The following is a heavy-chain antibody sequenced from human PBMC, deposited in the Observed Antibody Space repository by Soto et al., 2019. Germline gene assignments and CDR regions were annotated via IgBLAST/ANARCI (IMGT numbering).Heavy chain of an antibody. V-gene: IGHV1-69*01. CDR1: GGTFSSYA. Sequence: SCKASGGTFSSYAISWVRQAPGQGLEWMGGIIPIFGTANYAQKFQGRVTITADESTSTAYMELSSLRSEDTAVYYCARGNVYSGYYYYGMDVWGQGTTVTVSS. CDR3: ARGNVYSGYYYYGMDV. D-gene: IGHD5-12*01. CDR2: IIPIFGTA. J-gene: IGHJ6*02.